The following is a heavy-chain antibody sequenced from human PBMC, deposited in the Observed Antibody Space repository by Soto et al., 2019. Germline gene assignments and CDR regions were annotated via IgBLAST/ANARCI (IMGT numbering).Heavy chain of an antibody. CDR1: GFTFENYA. CDR3: AKDSWAIFGVPAGEYYAMDV. V-gene: IGHV3-23*01. D-gene: IGHD3-3*01. J-gene: IGHJ6*02. CDR2: ISVSGGTT. Sequence: GGSLRLSCVASGFTFENYAISWGRQAPGKGLEWVSAISVSGGTTYYSDSVKGRFTISRDNSKNTVYLQMNDLRVEDAAEYFCAKDSWAIFGVPAGEYYAMDVWGQGTTVTVYS.